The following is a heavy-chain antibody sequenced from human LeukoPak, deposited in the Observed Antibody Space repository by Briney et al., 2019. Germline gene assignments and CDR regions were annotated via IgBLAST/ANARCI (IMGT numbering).Heavy chain of an antibody. Sequence: PSETLSLTCTVSGGSISSYYWSWIRQPPGQGLEWIAYIHSNGYTNYNPSLKSRVTISVDTSKNQFSLKVTSVTAADSAVYYCAKRQGPDSGSYDYFDPWGKGTTVTVSS. CDR2: IHSNGYT. CDR3: AKRQGPDSGSYDYFDP. V-gene: IGHV4-4*09. CDR1: GGSISSYY. D-gene: IGHD1-26*01. J-gene: IGHJ6*03.